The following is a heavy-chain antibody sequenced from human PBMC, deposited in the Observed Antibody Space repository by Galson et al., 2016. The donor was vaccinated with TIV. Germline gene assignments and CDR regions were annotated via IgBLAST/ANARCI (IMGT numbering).Heavy chain of an antibody. V-gene: IGHV3-66*02. D-gene: IGHD2-21*01. J-gene: IGHJ6*02. CDR3: ARERRFCGDECFLYYYYGMDV. CDR2: IAAGGTT. CDR1: GMTVSSNY. Sequence: SLRLSCAASGMTVSSNYMNWVRQAPGRGLEWVSIIAAGGTTNYADSVQGRFTISRDKSKNTLFLQMNSLRSDDSAVYYCARERRFCGDECFLYYYYGMDVWGQGTTVTVSS.